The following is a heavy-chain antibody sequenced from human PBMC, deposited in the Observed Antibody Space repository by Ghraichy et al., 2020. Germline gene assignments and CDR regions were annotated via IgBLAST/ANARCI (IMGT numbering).Heavy chain of an antibody. Sequence: GREGPGKGREWGGRIKRKTDGGTTDYAAHVKGRFTISRDDSKNTLYLQMNSLQTEDTAVYYCPTRRYSGYDSAFDIWGQGTMVTVSS. J-gene: IGHJ3*02. V-gene: IGHV3-15*01. D-gene: IGHD5-12*01. CDR3: PTRRYSGYDSAFDI. CDR2: IKRKTDGGTT.